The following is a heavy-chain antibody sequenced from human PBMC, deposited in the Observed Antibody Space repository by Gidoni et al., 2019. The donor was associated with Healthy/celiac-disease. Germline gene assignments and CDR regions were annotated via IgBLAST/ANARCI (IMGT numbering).Heavy chain of an antibody. D-gene: IGHD6-19*01. J-gene: IGHJ4*02. CDR2: IYYSGST. Sequence: QVQLQESGPGLVKPSETLSLTCPVSGGSISSYYWSWIRQPPGKGLEWIGYIYYSGSTNYNPSLKSRVTISVDTSKNQFSLKLSSVTAADTAVYYCALRTWDSSGWYFDYWGQGTLVTVSS. V-gene: IGHV4-59*01. CDR3: ALRTWDSSGWYFDY. CDR1: GGSISSYY.